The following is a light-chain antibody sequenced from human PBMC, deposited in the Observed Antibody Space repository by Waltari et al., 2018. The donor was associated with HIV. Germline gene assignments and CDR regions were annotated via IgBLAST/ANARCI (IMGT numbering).Light chain of an antibody. J-gene: IGKJ4*01. CDR1: QSIRSN. CDR2: GAS. CDR3: QQYNNWPLT. V-gene: IGKV3-15*01. Sequence: EIVMAQSPVTLSVSPGERATLSCRASQSIRSNLAWYQQKPGQSPRLLIYGASTRATGIPARFSGSGSGTEFTLTISSLQSEDFAVYYGQQYNNWPLTFGGGTKVEIK.